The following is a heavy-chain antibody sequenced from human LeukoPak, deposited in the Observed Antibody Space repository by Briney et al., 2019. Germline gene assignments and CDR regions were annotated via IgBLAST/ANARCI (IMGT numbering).Heavy chain of an antibody. J-gene: IGHJ4*02. V-gene: IGHV1-18*01. CDR2: ISAYNGNT. CDR3: ARGTRTTAAVNY. D-gene: IGHD6-13*01. CDR1: GYTFTSYG. Sequence: ASVTVSCTASGYTFTSYGISWMRQPPAQGIELMGWISAYNGNTNYAQKLQGRVTMNTDTSTSTAYMELRSVRSDDTAVYYCARGTRTTAAVNYWGQGTLVTVSS.